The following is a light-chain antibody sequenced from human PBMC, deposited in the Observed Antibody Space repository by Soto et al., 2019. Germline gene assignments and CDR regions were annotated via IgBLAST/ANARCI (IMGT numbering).Light chain of an antibody. CDR1: QSVLYSSNNKNY. CDR3: KQHSSVPWK. V-gene: IGKV4-1*01. CDR2: WAS. Sequence: DIVMTQSPGSLAVSLGERATINCKSSQSVLYSSNNKNYLAWYQQKAGQPPKLLISWASTLANGVPDRLSGRESRTDFTLTISSLQAEDVAFYYCKQHSSVPWKFGQATKVEIK. J-gene: IGKJ1*01.